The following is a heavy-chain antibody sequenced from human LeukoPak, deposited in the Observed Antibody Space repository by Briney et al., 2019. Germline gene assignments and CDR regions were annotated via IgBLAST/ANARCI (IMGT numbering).Heavy chain of an antibody. CDR2: IIPIFGTA. Sequence: SVKVSCKASGGTFSSYAISWVRQAPGQGLEWMGGIIPIFGTANYAQKFQGRVTITADESTSTAYMELSRLRSDDTAVYYCAREVVAMVRGVSGPFDYWGQGTLVTVSS. D-gene: IGHD3-10*01. J-gene: IGHJ4*02. V-gene: IGHV1-69*13. CDR1: GGTFSSYA. CDR3: AREVVAMVRGVSGPFDY.